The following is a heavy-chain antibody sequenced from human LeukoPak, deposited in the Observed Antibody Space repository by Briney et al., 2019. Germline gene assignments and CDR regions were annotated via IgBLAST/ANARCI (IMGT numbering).Heavy chain of an antibody. CDR1: GFTFNNAW. V-gene: IGHV3-30*03. D-gene: IGHD3-10*01. CDR3: ASLYGSGPNWFDP. CDR2: ISYDGSNK. Sequence: GGSLRLSCAASGFTFNNAWMSWVRQAPGKGLEWVAVISYDGSNKYYADSVKGRFTISRDNSKNTLYLQMNSLRAEDTAVYYCASLYGSGPNWFDPWGQGTLVTVSS. J-gene: IGHJ5*02.